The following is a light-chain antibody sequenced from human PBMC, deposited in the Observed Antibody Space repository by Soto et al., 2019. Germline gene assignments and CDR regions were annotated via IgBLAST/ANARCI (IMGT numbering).Light chain of an antibody. J-gene: IGLJ2*01. CDR3: QSYDSSLSAVV. Sequence: QSVLTQPPSVSGAPGQRVTISCTGSSSNIGAGYDVRWYQQLPGAAPKLLIYGYNNRPSGVPDRFSGSKSGTSASLAITGLQAEDEADYYCQSYDSSLSAVVFGGGTKVTVL. CDR1: SSNIGAGYD. V-gene: IGLV1-40*01. CDR2: GYN.